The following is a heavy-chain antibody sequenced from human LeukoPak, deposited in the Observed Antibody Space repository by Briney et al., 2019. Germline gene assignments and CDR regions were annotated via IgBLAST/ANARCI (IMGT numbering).Heavy chain of an antibody. CDR2: IYYSGST. V-gene: IGHV4-30-4*01. CDR3: ANLGVPAARGMDV. CDR1: GGSISSGDYY. Sequence: PSETLSLTCTVSGGSISSGDYYWSWIRQPPGTGLEWIGYIYYSGSTYYNPSLKSRVTISVDTSKNQFSLKLSSVTAADTAVYYCANLGVPAARGMDVWGQGTTVTVSS. J-gene: IGHJ6*02. D-gene: IGHD2-2*01.